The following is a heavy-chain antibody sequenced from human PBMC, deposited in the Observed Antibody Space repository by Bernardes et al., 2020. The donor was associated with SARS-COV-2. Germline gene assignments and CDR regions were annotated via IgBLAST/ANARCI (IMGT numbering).Heavy chain of an antibody. V-gene: IGHV3-30*18. CDR2: ISYDGSNK. D-gene: IGHD2-2*01. CDR1: GFTFSDYG. Sequence: GGSLRLSCAASGFTFSDYGMHWVRQAPGKGLEWVAVISYDGSNKYYADSVKGRFTISRDNSKNTLYLQMNSLRVEDTALYYCAKGGWALPDAKEKDVWGQGTTVTVSS. CDR3: AKGGWALPDAKEKDV. J-gene: IGHJ6*02.